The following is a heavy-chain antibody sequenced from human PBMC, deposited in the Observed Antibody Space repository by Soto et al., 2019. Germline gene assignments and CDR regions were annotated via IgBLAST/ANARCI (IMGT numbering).Heavy chain of an antibody. V-gene: IGHV3-49*04. Sequence: GGSLRLSCAASGFKFGDYAMTWVRQAPGKGLEWVGFIRNNGYGGTANYAASVKGRFTISRDDSKTIAYLQMNSLKTEDTAVYYCIRGSFGYYGPWGQGTLVTVSS. CDR2: IRNNGYGGTA. CDR1: GFKFGDYA. D-gene: IGHD3-22*01. J-gene: IGHJ5*02. CDR3: IRGSFGYYGP.